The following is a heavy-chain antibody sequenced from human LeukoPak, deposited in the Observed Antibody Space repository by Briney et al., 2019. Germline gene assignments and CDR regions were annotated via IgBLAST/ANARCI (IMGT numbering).Heavy chain of an antibody. V-gene: IGHV1-2*02. D-gene: IGHD5-12*01. CDR1: GYTFTGYY. CDR2: INPNSGGT. CDR3: ASAGLVVTIKVLDY. Sequence: ASVKVSCKASGYTFTGYYMHWVRQAPGQGLEWMGWINPNSGGTNSAQKFQGRVTMTRDTSISTAYMELSRLRSDDTAVYYCASAGLVVTIKVLDYWGQGTLVTVSS. J-gene: IGHJ4*02.